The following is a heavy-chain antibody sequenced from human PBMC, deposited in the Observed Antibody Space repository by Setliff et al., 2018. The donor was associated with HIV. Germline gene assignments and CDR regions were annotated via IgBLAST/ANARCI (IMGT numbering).Heavy chain of an antibody. CDR1: GYTFTSYG. CDR2: MNPNSGTT. V-gene: IGHV1-8*02. D-gene: IGHD2-21*01. CDR3: TRGPLLAGLGPYYFDH. Sequence: GASVKVSCKASGYTFTSYGISWVRQATGQGLEWMGWMNPNSGTTAYAQKFQGRVNMTRDTSISTAYMELSSLMSEDTAVYYCTRGPLLAGLGPYYFDHWGQGTLVTVSS. J-gene: IGHJ4*02.